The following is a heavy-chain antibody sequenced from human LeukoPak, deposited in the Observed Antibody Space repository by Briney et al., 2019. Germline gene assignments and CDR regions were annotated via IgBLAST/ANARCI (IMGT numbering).Heavy chain of an antibody. CDR1: GFTFRSYA. CDR2: ISGSGDST. V-gene: IGHV3-23*01. D-gene: IGHD2-15*01. J-gene: IGHJ6*02. CDR3: VRVSVVVVGTREHYGMDV. Sequence: PGGSLRLSCAASGFTFRSYAMSWVRQAPAKGLEWVSAISGSGDSTYYADSVTGRFTISRDNSKNTLYLQMNSLRAEDTAVYYCVRVSVVVVGTREHYGMDVWGQGTTVTVSS.